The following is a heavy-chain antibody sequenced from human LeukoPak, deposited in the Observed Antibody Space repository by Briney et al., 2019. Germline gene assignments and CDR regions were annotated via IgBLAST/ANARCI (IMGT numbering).Heavy chain of an antibody. V-gene: IGHV3-11*01. CDR3: AREGIAAAGNDY. Sequence: GGSLRLSCAASGFTFSDYYMSWIRQAPGKGLEWVSYISSSGSTIYYADSVKGRFTISRDNAKNSLYLQMNSVRAEDTTAYYCAREGIAAAGNDYWGQGTLLTVSS. CDR1: GFTFSDYY. J-gene: IGHJ4*02. D-gene: IGHD6-13*01. CDR2: ISSSGSTI.